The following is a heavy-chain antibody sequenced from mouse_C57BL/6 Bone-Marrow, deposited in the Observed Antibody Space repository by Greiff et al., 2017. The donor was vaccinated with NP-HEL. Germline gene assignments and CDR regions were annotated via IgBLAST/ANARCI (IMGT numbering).Heavy chain of an antibody. D-gene: IGHD1-1*01. CDR2: ISYDGSN. V-gene: IGHV3-6*01. J-gene: IGHJ1*03. CDR3: ARGGYGSLYWYFDV. CDR1: GYSITSGYY. Sequence: EVKLMESGPGLVKPSQSLSLTCSVTGYSITSGYYWNWIRQFPGNKLEWMGYISYDGSNNYNPSLKNRISITRDTSKNQFFLKLNSVTTEDTATYYCARGGYGSLYWYFDVWGTGTTVTVSS.